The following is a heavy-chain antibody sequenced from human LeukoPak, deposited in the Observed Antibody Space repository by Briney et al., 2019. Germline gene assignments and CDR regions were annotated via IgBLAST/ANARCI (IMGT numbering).Heavy chain of an antibody. J-gene: IGHJ4*02. Sequence: QPGGSLRLSWYTSGFTFNNYPMSWVRQAPGKGLEWVSAISNDGGDTKYADSVKGRFTISRDNSRNTLYLQMKSLRVEDTAIYYCGRDWKLDYWGQGSLVTVSS. CDR3: GRDWKLDY. V-gene: IGHV3-23*01. CDR1: GFTFNNYP. CDR2: ISNDGGDT. D-gene: IGHD1-1*01.